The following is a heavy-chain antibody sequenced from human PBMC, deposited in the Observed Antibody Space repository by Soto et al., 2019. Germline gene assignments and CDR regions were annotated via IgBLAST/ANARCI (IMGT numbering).Heavy chain of an antibody. Sequence: QVQLQESGPGLVKPSQTLSLTCTVSGGSISSGGYYWSWIRQHPGKGLEWIGYIYYSGSTFYNPSLRGRVTISVDTSKNQFSLKLSSVTAADTAMYYCATWHTVTTTVRDYWGQGTLVTVSS. CDR2: IYYSGST. CDR1: GGSISSGGYY. CDR3: ATWHTVTTTVRDY. D-gene: IGHD4-17*01. J-gene: IGHJ4*02. V-gene: IGHV4-31*03.